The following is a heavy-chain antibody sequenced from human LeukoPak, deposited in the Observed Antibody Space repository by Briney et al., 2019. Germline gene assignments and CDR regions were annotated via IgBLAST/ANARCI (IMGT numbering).Heavy chain of an antibody. J-gene: IGHJ3*02. CDR2: IKQDGSEK. V-gene: IGHV3-7*01. D-gene: IGHD1-1*01. Sequence: GGSLRLSCAASGFTFSSYWMSWVRQAPGKGLEWVANIKQDGSEKYYVDSVKGRFTISRDNAKNSLYLQMNSLRAEDTAVYYCARAGPRQAGDAFDIWGQGTMVTVSS. CDR3: ARAGPRQAGDAFDI. CDR1: GFTFSSYW.